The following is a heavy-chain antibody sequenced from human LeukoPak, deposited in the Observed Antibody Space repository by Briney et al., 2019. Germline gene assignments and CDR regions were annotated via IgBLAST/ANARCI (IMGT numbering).Heavy chain of an antibody. J-gene: IGHJ4*02. D-gene: IGHD6-19*01. CDR1: GFTFSSFW. CDR2: IKEDGSEK. CDR3: AREGYSSGWNPSAY. V-gene: IGHV3-7*03. Sequence: GGSLRLSCAASGFTFSSFWMSWVRQAPGKGLEWVVNIKEDGSEKYYVDSVKGRFTISRDNAKSSLYLQMNSLRVEDTAVYYCAREGYSSGWNPSAYWGQGTLVAVSS.